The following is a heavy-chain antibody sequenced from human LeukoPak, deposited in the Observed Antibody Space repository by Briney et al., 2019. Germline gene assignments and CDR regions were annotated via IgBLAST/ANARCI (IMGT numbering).Heavy chain of an antibody. V-gene: IGHV1-69*05. Sequence: SAKVSCKASGGTFSSYAISWVRQAPGHGLELVGAITPIFGTPNYVEKLQGRVTMTTDTSTSTAYMELRSLRSDDTAVYYCARGFGWELRGAFDIWGQGTMVTVSS. CDR1: GGTFSSYA. J-gene: IGHJ3*02. CDR3: ARGFGWELRGAFDI. CDR2: ITPIFGTP. D-gene: IGHD1-26*01.